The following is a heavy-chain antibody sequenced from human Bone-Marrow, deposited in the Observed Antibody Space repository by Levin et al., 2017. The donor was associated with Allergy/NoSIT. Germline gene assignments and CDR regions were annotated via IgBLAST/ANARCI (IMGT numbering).Heavy chain of an antibody. CDR2: IKQDGSEK. J-gene: IGHJ4*02. CDR1: GFTFSTYW. V-gene: IGHV3-7*04. CDR3: ARYYCTTTSCYMFDY. D-gene: IGHD2-2*02. Sequence: PVASVKVSCAASGFTFSTYWMSWVRQAPGKGLEWVAKIKQDGSEKYYVDSVKGRFTISRDNAKSSLYLQMNSLRGEDTAVYYCARYYCTTTSCYMFDYWGQGTLVTVSS.